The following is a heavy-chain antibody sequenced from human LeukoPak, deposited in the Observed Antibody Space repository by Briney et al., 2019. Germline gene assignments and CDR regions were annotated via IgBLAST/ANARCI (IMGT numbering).Heavy chain of an antibody. CDR2: ISSSSSYI. V-gene: IGHV3-21*01. J-gene: IGHJ4*02. D-gene: IGHD3-10*01. CDR1: GFRFSSYG. Sequence: GGSLRLSCAASGFRFSSYGMNWVRQAPGKGLEWVSSISSSSSYIYYADSVKGRFTISRDNAKNSLYLQMNSLRAEDTAVYYCARDKDGSGLGVNYWGQGTLVTVSS. CDR3: ARDKDGSGLGVNY.